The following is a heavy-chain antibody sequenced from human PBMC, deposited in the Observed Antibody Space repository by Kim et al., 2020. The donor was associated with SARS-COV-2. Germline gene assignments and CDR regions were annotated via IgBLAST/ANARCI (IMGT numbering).Heavy chain of an antibody. V-gene: IGHV3-33*01. CDR2: ISYDGSDK. CDR3: ARGPVDPKDGWYFDL. CDR1: GFSFRSYG. D-gene: IGHD5-12*01. Sequence: GSLRLSCAASGFSFRSYGMHWVRQAPGKGLEWVAFISYDGSDKFYADSVKGRFTISRDNSKNTLYLQMNSLGGEDTAVFYCARGPVDPKDGWYFDLWGRGTLVTVSS. J-gene: IGHJ2*01.